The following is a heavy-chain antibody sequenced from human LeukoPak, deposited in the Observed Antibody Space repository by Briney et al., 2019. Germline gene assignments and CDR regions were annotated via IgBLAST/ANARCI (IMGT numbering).Heavy chain of an antibody. CDR3: ARGGYYNILTGFRSRFLGFDY. CDR1: EFTFNNNG. CDR2: IRYDGNNK. D-gene: IGHD3-9*01. J-gene: IGHJ4*02. Sequence: GGSLRLSCAASEFTFNNNGMHWLRQAPGKGLEWVAFIRYDGNNKYYADSVKGRFTISRDNSKNTVYLQMHSLKTEDTGVYYCARGGYYNILTGFRSRFLGFDYWGQGTLVTVSS. V-gene: IGHV3-30*02.